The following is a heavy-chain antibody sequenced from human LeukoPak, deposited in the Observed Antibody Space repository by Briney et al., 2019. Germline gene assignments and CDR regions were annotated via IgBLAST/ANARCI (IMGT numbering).Heavy chain of an antibody. D-gene: IGHD6-13*01. V-gene: IGHV3-74*01. Sequence: GGSLRLSCAASGFTFSSHWMHWVRQAPGKGLVWVSRINTDGTITTYADPVKGRFTISRDNAKNTLHLQMNSLRAEDTAVYYCARDLLAATGWWGQGTLVTVSS. CDR2: INTDGTIT. CDR1: GFTFSSHW. J-gene: IGHJ4*02. CDR3: ARDLLAATGW.